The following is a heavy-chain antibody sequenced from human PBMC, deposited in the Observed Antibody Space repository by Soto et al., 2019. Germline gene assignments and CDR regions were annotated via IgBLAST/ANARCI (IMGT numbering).Heavy chain of an antibody. CDR1: GFTFSSYS. V-gene: IGHV3-21*01. CDR3: ARDVGGLYDFWSGYTDYYYGMDV. CDR2: ISSSSSYI. D-gene: IGHD3-3*01. J-gene: IGHJ6*02. Sequence: GGSLRLSCAASGFTFSSYSMNWVRQAPGKGLEWVSSISSSSSYIYYADSVKGRFTISRDNAKNSLYLQMNSLRAEDTAVYYCARDVGGLYDFWSGYTDYYYGMDVWGQGTTVTVS.